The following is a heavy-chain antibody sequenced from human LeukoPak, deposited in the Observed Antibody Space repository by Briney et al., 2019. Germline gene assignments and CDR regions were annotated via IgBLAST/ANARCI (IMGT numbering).Heavy chain of an antibody. Sequence: GRSLRLSCAASGFTFSTYGMHWVRQAPGKGLEWVAVIWYDGSNKYYADSVKGRFTISRDNSKNTLYLQMNSLRAEDTAVYYCARDLAWFGELLFDYWGQGTLVTVSS. D-gene: IGHD3-10*01. V-gene: IGHV3-33*01. CDR1: GFTFSTYG. CDR3: ARDLAWFGELLFDY. J-gene: IGHJ4*02. CDR2: IWYDGSNK.